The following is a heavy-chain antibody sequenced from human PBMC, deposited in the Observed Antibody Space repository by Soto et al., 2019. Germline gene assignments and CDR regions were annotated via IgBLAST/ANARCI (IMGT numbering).Heavy chain of an antibody. V-gene: IGHV4-38-2*01. Sequence: SETLSLTCAVSGYSISCGYYWGWIRQPPGKGLEWIGSINHSGSTYYNLSLKSRVTISVDTSKNQFSLKLSSVTAADTAVYYCARLVGGTTIDYWGQGTLVTVSS. D-gene: IGHD1-26*01. CDR1: GYSISCGYY. J-gene: IGHJ4*02. CDR3: ARLVGGTTIDY. CDR2: INHSGST.